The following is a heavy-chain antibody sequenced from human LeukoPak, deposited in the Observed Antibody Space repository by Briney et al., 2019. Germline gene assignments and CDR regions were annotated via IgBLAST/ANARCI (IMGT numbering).Heavy chain of an antibody. Sequence: SETLSLTCTVSGGSISSGGYYWSWIRQHPGKGLEWIGYIYYSGSTYYNPSLKSRVTISVDTSKNQFTLKLSSVTAADTAVYYCARDMTTITYAFDIWGQGTMVTVSS. J-gene: IGHJ3*02. D-gene: IGHD4-11*01. CDR2: IYYSGST. V-gene: IGHV4-31*03. CDR1: GGSISSGGYY. CDR3: ARDMTTITYAFDI.